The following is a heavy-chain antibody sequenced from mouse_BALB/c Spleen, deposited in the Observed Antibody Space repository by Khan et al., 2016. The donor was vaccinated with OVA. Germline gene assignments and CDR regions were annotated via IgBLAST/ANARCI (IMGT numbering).Heavy chain of an antibody. CDR2: IIYTGYT. Sequence: EVQLQESGPSLVKPSQTLSLTCSVTGDSITTGYWNWIRKFPGHKLEYMGYIIYTGYTYYNPSLKSRISIIRHTSKNQDYLQLNSVTDEDTATYYCAVSTYRYAFVYWGQGTLVTVSA. D-gene: IGHD2-14*01. V-gene: IGHV3-8*02. J-gene: IGHJ3*01. CDR3: AVSTYRYAFVY. CDR1: GDSITTGY.